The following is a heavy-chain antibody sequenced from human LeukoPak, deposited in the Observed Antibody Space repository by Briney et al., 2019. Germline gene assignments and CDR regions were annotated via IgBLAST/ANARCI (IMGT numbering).Heavy chain of an antibody. D-gene: IGHD2-2*01. CDR2: IGSSGAYI. V-gene: IGHV3-23*01. CDR3: ARDALPHCSSTSCYGARSYFDY. CDR1: GFSFSIYA. J-gene: IGHJ4*02. Sequence: GGSLRLSCAASGFSFSIYAMSWVRQAPGKGLEWVSSIGSSGAYIYYADSVKGRFTISRDNSKNTLYLQMNSLRAEDTAVYYCARDALPHCSSTSCYGARSYFDYWGQGTLVTVSS.